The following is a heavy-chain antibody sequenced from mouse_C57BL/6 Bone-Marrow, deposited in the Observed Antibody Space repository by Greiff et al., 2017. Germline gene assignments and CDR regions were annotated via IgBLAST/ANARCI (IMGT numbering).Heavy chain of an antibody. CDR2: IDPSDSYT. J-gene: IGHJ4*01. CDR1: GYTFTSHW. V-gene: IGHV1-69*01. Sequence: QVQLQQPGAELVLPGASVKLSCKASGYTFTSHWMHLVKQRPGQGLEWIGEIDPSDSYTNYNQKFKGKSTLTVDKSSSTAYMQLSSLTSVDSAVYYCARSYDYDDYTMDYWGQGTSVTGSS. D-gene: IGHD2-4*01. CDR3: ARSYDYDDYTMDY.